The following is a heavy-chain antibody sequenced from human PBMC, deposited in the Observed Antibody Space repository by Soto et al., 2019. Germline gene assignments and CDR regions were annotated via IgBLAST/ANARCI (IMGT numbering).Heavy chain of an antibody. V-gene: IGHV3-23*01. CDR2: ISDSGGTT. Sequence: EVQLMESGGGLIQPGGSLRLSCAASGFTFEHYAMNWVRQAPGKGLEWVSIISDSGGTTYYTDSVKGRFTISRDNSKNTAYLQVNSPREEDTAVYYCAKDLRGGVGALDIWGQGTMVIVSS. J-gene: IGHJ3*02. CDR3: AKDLRGGVGALDI. CDR1: GFTFEHYA. D-gene: IGHD1-26*01.